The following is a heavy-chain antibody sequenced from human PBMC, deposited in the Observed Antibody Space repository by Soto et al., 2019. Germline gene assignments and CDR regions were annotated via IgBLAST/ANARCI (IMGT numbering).Heavy chain of an antibody. Sequence: GESLKISCQASGYSFSSSWIGWVRQMPGKGLEWMGIIDPNDSQTIYSPSFQGQVTISADKSIDTAYLQWSSLKTSDTAMYYCARHAGNSWKGDYFDYWGQGARVTVSS. CDR1: GYSFSSSW. CDR3: ARHAGNSWKGDYFDY. D-gene: IGHD6-13*01. CDR2: IDPNDSQT. V-gene: IGHV5-51*01. J-gene: IGHJ4*02.